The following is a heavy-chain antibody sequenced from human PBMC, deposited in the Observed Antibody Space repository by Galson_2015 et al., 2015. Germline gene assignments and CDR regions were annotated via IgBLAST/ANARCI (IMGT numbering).Heavy chain of an antibody. V-gene: IGHV3-30-3*01. CDR3: ARGGNYCSSTSCYTGYYYYYGMDV. CDR2: ISYDGSNK. J-gene: IGHJ6*02. Sequence: SLRLSCAASGFTFSSYAMHWVRQAPGKGLEWVAVISYDGSNKYYADSVKGRFTISRDNSKNTLYLQMNSLRAEDTAVYYCARGGNYCSSTSCYTGYYYYYGMDVWGQGTTVTVSS. CDR1: GFTFSSYA. D-gene: IGHD2-2*02.